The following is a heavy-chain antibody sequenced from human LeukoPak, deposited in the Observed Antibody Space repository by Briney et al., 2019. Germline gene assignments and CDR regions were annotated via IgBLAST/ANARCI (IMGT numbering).Heavy chain of an antibody. V-gene: IGHV3-74*01. CDR1: GFTFSDYW. CDR3: ARDRSPGWFDP. Sequence: GGSLRPSCAASGFTFSDYWMHWVRQAPGKGLVWVSRIKTDGSITAYADFVKGRFTISRDNAKNTLYLQMNSLRDEDTAIYYCARDRSPGWFDPWGQGTLVTVSS. D-gene: IGHD1-26*01. J-gene: IGHJ5*02. CDR2: IKTDGSIT.